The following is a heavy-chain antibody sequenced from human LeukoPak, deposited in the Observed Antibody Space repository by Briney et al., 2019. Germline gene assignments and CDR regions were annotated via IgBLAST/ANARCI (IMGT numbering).Heavy chain of an antibody. J-gene: IGHJ6*03. CDR2: IKQDGSEK. CDR3: ARGHPRSATMDV. V-gene: IGHV3-7*01. CDR1: GFTFSDHY. D-gene: IGHD6-6*01. Sequence: GGSLRLSCAASGFTFSDHYMDWVRQAPGKGLEWVANIKQDGSEKYYVDSVKGRFTISRDNAKNSLYLQMNSLRAEDTAVYYCARGHPRSATMDVWGKGTTVTVSS.